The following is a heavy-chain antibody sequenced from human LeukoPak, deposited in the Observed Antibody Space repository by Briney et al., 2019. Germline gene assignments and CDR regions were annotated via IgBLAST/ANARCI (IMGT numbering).Heavy chain of an antibody. V-gene: IGHV4-34*01. CDR3: ASLSLDYGDYPKDFGNY. D-gene: IGHD4-17*01. CDR2: INHSGST. Sequence: SETLSLTCAVYGGSFSGYYWSWIRQPPGKGLEWIGEINHSGSTNYNPSLKSRVTISVDTSKNQFSLKLSSVTAADTAVYYCASLSLDYGDYPKDFGNYWGQGTLVTVSS. J-gene: IGHJ4*02. CDR1: GGSFSGYY.